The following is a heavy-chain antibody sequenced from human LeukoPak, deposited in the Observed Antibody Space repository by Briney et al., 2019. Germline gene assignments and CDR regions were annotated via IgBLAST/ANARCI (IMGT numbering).Heavy chain of an antibody. CDR3: ARGIYTSSPRNPKNFFDY. V-gene: IGHV3-21*01. Sequence: PGGSLRLSCAASEFTFSSYTMNWVRQAPGKGLEWVSSISSSSYIYYADSMKGRFTISRDNAKNSLYLQMNSLRAEDTAVYFCARGIYTSSPRNPKNFFDYWGQGTLVTVS. CDR2: ISSSSYI. J-gene: IGHJ4*02. CDR1: EFTFSSYT. D-gene: IGHD2-2*02.